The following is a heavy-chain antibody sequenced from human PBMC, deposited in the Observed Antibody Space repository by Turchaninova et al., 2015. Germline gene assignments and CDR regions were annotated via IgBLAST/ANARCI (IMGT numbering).Heavy chain of an antibody. J-gene: IGHJ4*02. CDR1: GFTFDDYA. CDR2: ISWNSCSI. V-gene: IGHV3-9*03. Sequence: EVQLVESGGGLVQPGRSLRLSCAASGFTFDDYAMHGVRQAPGKGLELVSGISWNSCSIGYADSVKGRFTISRDNAKNSLYLQMNSLRAEDMALYYCAKATVSSSSSPYFDYWGQGTLVTVSS. CDR3: AKATVSSSSSPYFDY. D-gene: IGHD6-6*01.